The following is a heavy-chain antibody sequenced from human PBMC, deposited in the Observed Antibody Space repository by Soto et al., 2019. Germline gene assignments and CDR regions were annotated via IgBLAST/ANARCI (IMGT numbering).Heavy chain of an antibody. CDR2: IKSKTDGGTT. CDR1: GFTFSSYW. J-gene: IGHJ6*02. Sequence: GGSLRLSCAASGFTFSSYWMSWVRQAPGKGLEWVGRIKSKTDGGTTDYAAPVKGRFTISRDDSKNTLYLQMNSLKTEDTAVYYCTTPEVVRVDYYYYGMDVWGQGTTVTVSS. CDR3: TTPEVVRVDYYYYGMDV. D-gene: IGHD3-10*01. V-gene: IGHV3-15*01.